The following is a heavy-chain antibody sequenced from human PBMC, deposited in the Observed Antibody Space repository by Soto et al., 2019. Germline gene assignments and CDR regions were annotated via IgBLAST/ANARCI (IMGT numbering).Heavy chain of an antibody. Sequence: QLQLQESGPGLVKPSETLSLTCSVSGDSINSDNYYWGWIRQPPGKGLEWIGSIYYRGNTYYNPSLKTRVTISLAKSKSQFSRKLNSVTAADSAVYFCARLEGLATISYYFDYWGQGTLVTVSS. J-gene: IGHJ4*02. CDR1: GDSINSDNYY. V-gene: IGHV4-39*01. CDR2: IYYRGNT. CDR3: ARLEGLATISYYFDY. D-gene: IGHD3-9*01.